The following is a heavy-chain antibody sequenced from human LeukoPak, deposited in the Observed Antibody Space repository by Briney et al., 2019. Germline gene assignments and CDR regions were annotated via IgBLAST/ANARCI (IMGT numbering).Heavy chain of an antibody. CDR3: ARGSVTGTASWFDP. D-gene: IGHD6-19*01. CDR1: GYSFSGYY. CDR2: TNPNSGGT. V-gene: IGHV1-2*02. J-gene: IGHJ5*02. Sequence: ASVKVSCKTSGYSFSGYYIHWVRQAPGQGLEWMGWTNPNSGGTNYAQKFQDRVTMTRDTSINTAYVELSSLTSDDTAVYYCARGSVTGTASWFDPWGQGTLVTVSS.